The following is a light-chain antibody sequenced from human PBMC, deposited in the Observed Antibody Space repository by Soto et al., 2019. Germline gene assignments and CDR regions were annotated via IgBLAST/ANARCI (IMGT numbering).Light chain of an antibody. V-gene: IGLV2-8*01. CDR1: SSDVGAYKY. CDR2: EVS. CDR3: SSYAGSNSYV. Sequence: QSVLTQPPSASGSPGQSVTISCTGTSSDVGAYKYVSWYQQYPGKAPKVIIYEVSKRPSGVPDRFSGSKSDNTASLTVSGLQAEDEADYYCSSYAGSNSYVFGTVTKPPS. J-gene: IGLJ1*01.